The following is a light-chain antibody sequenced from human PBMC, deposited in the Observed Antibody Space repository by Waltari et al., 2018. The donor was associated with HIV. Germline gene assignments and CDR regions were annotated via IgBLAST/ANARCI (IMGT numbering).Light chain of an antibody. Sequence: DIQMTQSPSTLPASIGDKVTIICRASQSISSSLAWYQQKPGEPPKLLISKASNVESGVPLRFSGSGSGTEFTLTISNLQPVDFATYYCQQYNTYSQTFGQGTKVEI. CDR2: KAS. CDR3: QQYNTYSQT. V-gene: IGKV1-5*03. J-gene: IGKJ1*01. CDR1: QSISSS.